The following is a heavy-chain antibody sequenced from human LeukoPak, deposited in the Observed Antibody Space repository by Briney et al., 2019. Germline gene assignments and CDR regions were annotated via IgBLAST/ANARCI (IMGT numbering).Heavy chain of an antibody. J-gene: IGHJ3*01. CDR3: AHRRSNYYDSSGYPLDAFDV. CDR1: GFSLSTSGVG. D-gene: IGHD3-22*01. Sequence: SGPTLVKATQTLTLTCTFSGFSLSTSGVGVGWIRQPPGKALEWLALIYWNDDKRYSPSLKSRLTITKDTSKNQVVLTMTNMDPVDTATYYCAHRRSNYYDSSGYPLDAFDVWGQGTMVTVSS. V-gene: IGHV2-5*01. CDR2: IYWNDDK.